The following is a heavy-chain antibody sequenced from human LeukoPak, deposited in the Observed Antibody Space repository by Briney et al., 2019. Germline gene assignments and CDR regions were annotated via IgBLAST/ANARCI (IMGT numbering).Heavy chain of an antibody. Sequence: ASVRVSCKASGYTFTGYYMHWVRQAPGQGLEWMGWINPNSGGTNYAQKFQGRVTMTRDTSISTAYMELSRLRSDDTAVYYCARDFSPLGGIAIGDFDYRGQGTLVTVSS. D-gene: IGHD6-13*01. CDR3: ARDFSPLGGIAIGDFDY. J-gene: IGHJ4*02. CDR1: GYTFTGYY. CDR2: INPNSGGT. V-gene: IGHV1-2*02.